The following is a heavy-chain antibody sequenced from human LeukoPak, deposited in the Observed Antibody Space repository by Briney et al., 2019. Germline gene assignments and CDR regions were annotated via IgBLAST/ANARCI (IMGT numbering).Heavy chain of an antibody. V-gene: IGHV3-74*01. CDR1: GFTFSHYW. Sequence: QPGGSLRLSCAASGFTFSHYWMQWVRQAPGKGLVWVSRINSDGSSTNYADSVKGRFTISRDSAKNTLYLQMNSLRAEDTAMYYCARAVYYSNYLGYWGQGTLVTVSS. CDR3: ARAVYYSNYLGY. J-gene: IGHJ4*01. D-gene: IGHD3-10*01. CDR2: INSDGSST.